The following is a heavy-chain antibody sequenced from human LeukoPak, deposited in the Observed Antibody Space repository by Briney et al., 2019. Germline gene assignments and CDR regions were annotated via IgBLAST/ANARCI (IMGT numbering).Heavy chain of an antibody. D-gene: IGHD3-22*01. Sequence: ASVKVSCKASGYTFTDYYMHRVRQAPGQGLEWMGRINPNSGGTNYAQKFQGRVTMTRDTSISTAYMELSRLRSDDTAVYYCARDYYDSSGFGAFDIWGQGTMVTVSS. CDR1: GYTFTDYY. CDR3: ARDYYDSSGFGAFDI. J-gene: IGHJ3*02. V-gene: IGHV1-2*06. CDR2: INPNSGGT.